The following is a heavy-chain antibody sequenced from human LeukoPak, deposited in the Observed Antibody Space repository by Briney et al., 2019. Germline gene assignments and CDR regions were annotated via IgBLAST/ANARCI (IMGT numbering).Heavy chain of an antibody. D-gene: IGHD2-21*02. CDR2: ITDSGSTI. CDR1: GFTFSSYE. J-gene: IGHJ6*03. CDR3: ARGEVVTASLPDYFYYYMDV. V-gene: IGHV3-48*03. Sequence: RTGGSLRLSCAASGFTFSSYEMNWVRQAPGKGLEWVSYITDSGSTIYYAGSVKGRFTISRDNAKNSLFLQMNSLRAEDTAVYYCARGEVVTASLPDYFYYYMDVWGKGTTVTISS.